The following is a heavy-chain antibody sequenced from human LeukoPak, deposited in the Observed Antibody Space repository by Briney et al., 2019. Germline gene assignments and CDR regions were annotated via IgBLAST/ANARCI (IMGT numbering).Heavy chain of an antibody. CDR2: IKEDGTQK. V-gene: IGHV3-7*03. Sequence: PGGSLRLSCAASGFTFNKSWMSWARQAPGKGPEWVANIKEDGTQKYYVDSVRGRFTISRDNAENSLYLQMNSLRGEDTAIYYCAKTGDRDYWGRGTLVTVSS. CDR3: AKTGDRDY. CDR1: GFTFNKSW. D-gene: IGHD7-27*01. J-gene: IGHJ4*02.